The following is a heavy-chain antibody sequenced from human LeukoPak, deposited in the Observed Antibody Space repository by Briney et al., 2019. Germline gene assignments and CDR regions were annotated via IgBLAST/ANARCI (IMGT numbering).Heavy chain of an antibody. CDR2: IYYSGST. Sequence: SETLSLTCTVSGGSISSYYWSWIRQPPGKGLEWIGYIYYSGSTNYNPSLKSRVTISVDTSKNQFSLKLSSVTAADTAVYYCARRLGDLRGDNFDYWGQGTLVTVSS. V-gene: IGHV4-59*12. CDR1: GGSISSYY. D-gene: IGHD3-16*01. CDR3: ARRLGDLRGDNFDY. J-gene: IGHJ4*02.